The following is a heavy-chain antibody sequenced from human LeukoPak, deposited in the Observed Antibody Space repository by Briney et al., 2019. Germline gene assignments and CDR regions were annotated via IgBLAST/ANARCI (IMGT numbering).Heavy chain of an antibody. Sequence: SETLSLTCTVSGYSISSGYYWGWIRQPPGKGLEWIGSIYHSGSTYYNPSLKSRVTISVDTSKNQFSLKLSSVTAADTAVYYCASSMVYCSSTSCYFNAFDIWGQGTMVTVSS. D-gene: IGHD2-2*01. CDR3: ASSMVYCSSTSCYFNAFDI. V-gene: IGHV4-38-2*02. J-gene: IGHJ3*02. CDR2: IYHSGST. CDR1: GYSISSGYY.